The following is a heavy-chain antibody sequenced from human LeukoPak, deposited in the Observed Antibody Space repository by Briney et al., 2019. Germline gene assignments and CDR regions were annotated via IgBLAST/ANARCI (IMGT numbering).Heavy chain of an antibody. J-gene: IGHJ6*02. CDR2: ISGSGGST. V-gene: IGHV3-23*01. D-gene: IGHD4-17*01. CDR1: GFTSSSYA. CDR3: AKGSWGDYTYYYYGMDV. Sequence: GGSLRLSCAASGFTSSSYAMSWVRQAPGKGLEWVSGISGSGGSTYYADSVKGRFTISRDNSKNTLYLQMNSLRAEDTAVYYCAKGSWGDYTYYYYGMDVWGQGTTVTVSS.